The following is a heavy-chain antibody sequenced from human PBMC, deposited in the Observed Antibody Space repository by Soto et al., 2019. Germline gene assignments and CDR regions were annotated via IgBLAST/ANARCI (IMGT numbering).Heavy chain of an antibody. Sequence: ASVKVSCKVSGYTLTELSMHWVRQAPGKGLEWMGGFDPEDGETIYAQKFQGRVTMTEDTSTDTAYMELSSLRSEDTAVYYCATAYYDFWSGPTPGDYFDYWGQGTLVIVSS. J-gene: IGHJ4*02. CDR1: GYTLTELS. V-gene: IGHV1-24*01. CDR3: ATAYYDFWSGPTPGDYFDY. D-gene: IGHD3-3*01. CDR2: FDPEDGET.